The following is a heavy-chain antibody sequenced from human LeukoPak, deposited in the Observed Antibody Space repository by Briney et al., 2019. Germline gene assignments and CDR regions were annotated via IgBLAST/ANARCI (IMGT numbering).Heavy chain of an antibody. CDR1: GGPITTINYY. D-gene: IGHD3-10*01. J-gene: IGHJ5*02. Sequence: PSETLSLTCTVSGGPITTINYYWDWIRQPPGKGLECIGSIIYDGSTNYNPSLKSRVTISVDTSKSQVYLKMTSVTAADTAVYYCARHSDRGDGIKGFDPWGQGTLVTVSS. CDR3: ARHSDRGDGIKGFDP. V-gene: IGHV4-39*01. CDR2: IIYDGST.